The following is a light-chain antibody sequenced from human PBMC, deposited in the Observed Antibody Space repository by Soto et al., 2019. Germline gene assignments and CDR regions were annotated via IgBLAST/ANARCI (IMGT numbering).Light chain of an antibody. J-gene: IGLJ2*01. Sequence: QSALTQPAPVSGSPGQSITISCTGTSTDVGAYNFVSWYQQYPGKAPKLMIYDVKYRPPGISYRCSGSKSGNTAPLIISGLQSEDEADYYCSSYTTARTVLFGGGTKLTV. CDR2: DVK. CDR3: SSYTTARTVL. CDR1: STDVGAYNF. V-gene: IGLV2-14*01.